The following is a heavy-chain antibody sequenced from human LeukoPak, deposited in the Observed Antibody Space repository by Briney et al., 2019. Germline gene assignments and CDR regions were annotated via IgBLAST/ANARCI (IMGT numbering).Heavy chain of an antibody. CDR3: AKVSPPIVVVPAAMDV. V-gene: IGHV3-33*06. J-gene: IGHJ6*02. Sequence: GRSMRLAWAASGFTFSSQGTQWVRQAPSKLLGWVAALWYVGSNKYYAGSVKGRFTISRDNSKNTLYLQMNSLGAEDTVGYYCAKVSPPIVVVPAAMDVWGPGTPVTVSS. CDR2: LWYVGSNK. D-gene: IGHD2-2*01. CDR1: GFTFSSQG.